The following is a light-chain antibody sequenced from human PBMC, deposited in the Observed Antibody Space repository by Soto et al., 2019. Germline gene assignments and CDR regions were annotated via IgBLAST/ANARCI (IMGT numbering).Light chain of an antibody. CDR3: QQYNNWPPIT. Sequence: EIVMTQSPATLSVSPGERATFSCRSSQSVSIKLAWYQQKPGQAPRLLIYDTSIRATGIPARFSGSGSGTEFNLTISGLQSEDFAVYYCQQYNNWPPITFGQGTRLEI. CDR1: QSVSIK. V-gene: IGKV3-15*01. J-gene: IGKJ5*01. CDR2: DTS.